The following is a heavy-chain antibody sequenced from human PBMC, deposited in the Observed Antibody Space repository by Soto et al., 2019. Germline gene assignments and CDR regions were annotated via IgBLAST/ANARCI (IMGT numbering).Heavy chain of an antibody. Sequence: GGSLRLSCAASGFTFSSFAMSWVRQAPGKGLDWVSAISGSGGSTYSADSVKGRFTISRDNSKNTLYLQMSSLRAEDTAVYYCARGFSAGKGSTPDFWGQGSLVTVSS. D-gene: IGHD6-13*01. J-gene: IGHJ4*02. CDR1: GFTFSSFA. CDR2: ISGSGGST. V-gene: IGHV3-23*01. CDR3: ARGFSAGKGSTPDF.